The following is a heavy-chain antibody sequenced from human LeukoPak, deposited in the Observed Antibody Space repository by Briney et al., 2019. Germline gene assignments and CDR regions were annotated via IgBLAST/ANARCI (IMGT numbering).Heavy chain of an antibody. Sequence: AESLKISCKASGYRFPSYWITWVRQMPGKGLEWMGGIDPIDSYTTYSPSFQGHVTISADKSIATVYLQWSSLKASDTAMYYCARARVDTAMADFDYWGQGSLVTVSS. CDR1: GYRFPSYW. CDR3: ARARVDTAMADFDY. V-gene: IGHV5-10-1*01. J-gene: IGHJ4*02. D-gene: IGHD5-18*01. CDR2: IDPIDSYT.